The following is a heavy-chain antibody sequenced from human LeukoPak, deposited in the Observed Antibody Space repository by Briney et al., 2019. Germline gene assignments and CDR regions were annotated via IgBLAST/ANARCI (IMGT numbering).Heavy chain of an antibody. Sequence: GGSLRLSCAASGFTFSSYWMHWVRQAPGKGLVWVSRINSDGSSTSYAGSVKGRFTISRDNAKNTLYLQMNSLRDEDTAVYYCARDRGGSGSYSDYWGQGTLVTVSS. CDR2: INSDGSST. CDR1: GFTFSSYW. D-gene: IGHD1-26*01. J-gene: IGHJ4*02. CDR3: ARDRGGSGSYSDY. V-gene: IGHV3-74*01.